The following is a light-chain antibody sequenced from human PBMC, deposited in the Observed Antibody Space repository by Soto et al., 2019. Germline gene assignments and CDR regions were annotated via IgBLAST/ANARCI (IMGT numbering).Light chain of an antibody. CDR1: QSVSSDS. J-gene: IGKJ4*01. CDR2: AAS. V-gene: IGKV3-20*01. CDR3: QRYVTSLT. Sequence: EIVLTQSPGTLSLSPGERATLSCRASQSVSSDSLAWYQQKPGQAPRLLIYAASSRAPGIPDRFSGSGSGTDFTLTISRLEPEDFAVYYCQRYVTSLTFGGGTKVEI.